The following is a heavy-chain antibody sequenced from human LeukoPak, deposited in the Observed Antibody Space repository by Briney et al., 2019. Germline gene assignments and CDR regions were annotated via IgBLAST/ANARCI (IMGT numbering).Heavy chain of an antibody. V-gene: IGHV3-23*01. CDR1: VFTLSSYA. CDR2: ISGSGADT. D-gene: IGHD3-10*01. CDR3: AKQLDSGNYYPTGDDY. J-gene: IGHJ4*02. Sequence: PGGSLRLSCAASVFTLSSYATSWVRQAPGKGLEWVSAISGSGADTYYADSVKGRFTISRDTSKNTLYLQMNSLRDEDTAVYYCAKQLDSGNYYPTGDDYWGQGTLVTVSS.